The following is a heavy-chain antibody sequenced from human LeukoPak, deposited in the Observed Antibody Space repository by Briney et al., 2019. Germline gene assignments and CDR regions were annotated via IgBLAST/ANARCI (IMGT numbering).Heavy chain of an antibody. CDR2: IYYSGST. CDR3: ARHGGYCSSTSCYGTGFDY. Sequence: PSETLSLTCTVSGGSISSYYWSWIRQPPGKGLEWIGYIYYSGSTNYNPSLKGRVTISVDTSKNQFSLQLSSVTAADTAVYYCARHGGYCSSTSCYGTGFDYWGQGTLVTVSS. CDR1: GGSISSYY. D-gene: IGHD2-2*01. J-gene: IGHJ4*02. V-gene: IGHV4-59*08.